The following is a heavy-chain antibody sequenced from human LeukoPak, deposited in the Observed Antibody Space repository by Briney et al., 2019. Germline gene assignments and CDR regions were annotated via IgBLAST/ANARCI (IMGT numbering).Heavy chain of an antibody. CDR2: ISGSGGST. CDR3: AKGRERSSDLYYFDY. CDR1: GFTFSSYA. D-gene: IGHD6-13*01. J-gene: IGHJ4*02. Sequence: PGGSRRLSCAASGFTFSSYAMNWVRQAPGKGLEWVSVISGSGGSTYYADSVKGRFTISRDNSKNTLYLQMNSLRAEDTAVYYCAKGRERSSDLYYFDYWGQGTLVAVSS. V-gene: IGHV3-23*01.